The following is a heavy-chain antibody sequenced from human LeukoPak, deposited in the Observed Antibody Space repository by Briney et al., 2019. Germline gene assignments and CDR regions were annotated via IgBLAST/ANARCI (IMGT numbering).Heavy chain of an antibody. Sequence: PGGSLRLSCAASGFTVSSNYMSWVRQAPGKGLEWVSVIYSGGSTYYADSVKGRFTISRDNSKNTLYLQMNSLRAEDTAVYYCARDSVRYYYDSSGDHYYYYYMDVWGKGTTVTISS. V-gene: IGHV3-66*01. J-gene: IGHJ6*03. CDR1: GFTVSSNY. CDR2: IYSGGST. D-gene: IGHD3-22*01. CDR3: ARDSVRYYYDSSGDHYYYYYMDV.